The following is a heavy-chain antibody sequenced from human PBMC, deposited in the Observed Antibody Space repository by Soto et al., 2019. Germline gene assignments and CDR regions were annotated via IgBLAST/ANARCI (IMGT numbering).Heavy chain of an antibody. D-gene: IGHD5-12*01. V-gene: IGHV1-69*13. CDR2: IIPIFGTA. CDR1: GGTFSSYA. CDR3: ARGISSGYSGYASFDY. J-gene: IGHJ4*02. Sequence: GASVKVSCKASGGTFSSYAISWVRQAPGQGLEWMGGIIPIFGTANYAQKFQGRVTITADESTSTAYMELSSLRSEDTAVYYCARGISSGYSGYASFDYWGQGTLVTVSS.